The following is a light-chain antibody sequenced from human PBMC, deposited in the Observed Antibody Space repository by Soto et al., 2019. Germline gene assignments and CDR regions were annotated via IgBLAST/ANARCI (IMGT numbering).Light chain of an antibody. CDR2: SAS. Sequence: EVVMTQSPATLSVSPGDRATLSCRASQNVDTNVAWYQQKPGQAPRLLVHSASTRATGIPTRFTGIGSGTDFTLTISGLQSDDFAVYHCQQYYNWPPYTFGQGTKLQIK. J-gene: IGKJ2*01. CDR1: QNVDTN. V-gene: IGKV3-15*01. CDR3: QQYYNWPPYT.